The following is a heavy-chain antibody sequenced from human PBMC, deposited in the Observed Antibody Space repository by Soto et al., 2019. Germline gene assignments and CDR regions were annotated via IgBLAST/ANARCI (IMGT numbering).Heavy chain of an antibody. CDR3: ATADCVGGTCYSLAGSFYYRMDV. CDR2: INSDGSVS. CDR1: GFTFSNYW. Sequence: EVQLVESGGGVVKPGGSLRLSCEASGFTFSNYWMYWVRQAPGKGLEWVSRINSDGSVSSYADSVKGRVTISRDNVKNTMYMQMDSLSAEVTAVYSYATADCVGGTCYSLAGSFYYRMDVWGKGTMVTVSS. D-gene: IGHD2-15*01. J-gene: IGHJ6*04. V-gene: IGHV3-74*02.